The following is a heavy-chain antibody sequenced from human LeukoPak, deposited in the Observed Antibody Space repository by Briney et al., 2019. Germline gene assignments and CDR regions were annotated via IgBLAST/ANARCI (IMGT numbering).Heavy chain of an antibody. Sequence: GGSLRLSCAASGFTFSSYGMSWVRQAPGKGLEWVSSISDIVGRTYYADSVEGRFTISRDNSKNTLYLQMNSLRAEDTAVYYCAKDNGIVAPSIPLDYWGQGTLVTVSS. D-gene: IGHD5-12*01. CDR3: AKDNGIVAPSIPLDY. J-gene: IGHJ4*02. CDR2: ISDIVGRT. V-gene: IGHV3-23*01. CDR1: GFTFSSYG.